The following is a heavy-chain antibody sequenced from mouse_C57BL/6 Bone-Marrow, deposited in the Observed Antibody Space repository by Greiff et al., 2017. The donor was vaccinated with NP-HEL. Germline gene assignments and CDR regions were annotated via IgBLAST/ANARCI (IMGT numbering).Heavy chain of an antibody. CDR1: GYTFTSYW. CDR2: IYPGSGST. D-gene: IGHD1-1*01. Sequence: QVQLQQPGAELVKPGASVKMSCKASGYTFTSYWITWVKQRPGQGLEWIGDIYPGSGSTNYNEKFKSKATLTADKSSSTAYMQLSSLTSEDSAVYYCARSPYYYGSSSWFAYWGQGTLVTVSA. V-gene: IGHV1-55*01. CDR3: ARSPYYYGSSSWFAY. J-gene: IGHJ3*01.